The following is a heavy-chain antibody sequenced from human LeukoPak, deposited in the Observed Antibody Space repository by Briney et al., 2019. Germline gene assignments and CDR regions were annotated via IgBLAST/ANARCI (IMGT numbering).Heavy chain of an antibody. J-gene: IGHJ5*02. CDR3: ARAPKGKT. CDR2: IKQDGSEK. CDR1: GFPFSSYW. V-gene: IGHV3-7*01. Sequence: PGGSLRLSCAASGFPFSSYWMTWVRQAPGKGLEWVANIKQDGSEKYYVDSVKGRFTISRDNAKNSLYLQMNSLRAEDTAVYYCARAPKGKTWGQGTLVTVSS.